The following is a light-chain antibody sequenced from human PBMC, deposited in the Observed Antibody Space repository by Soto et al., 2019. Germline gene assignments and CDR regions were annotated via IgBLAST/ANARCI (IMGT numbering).Light chain of an antibody. CDR3: QQYNSWAT. V-gene: IGKV1-5*03. J-gene: IGKJ2*01. CDR1: QSISSW. Sequence: DIQMTQSPSTLSASVGDRVTITCRASQSISSWLAWYQQKPGKAPKLLIYKASSLESGVPSRFSVRGSGTEFTLTISSLQPDDFATYYCQQYNSWATFGQGTKLEIK. CDR2: KAS.